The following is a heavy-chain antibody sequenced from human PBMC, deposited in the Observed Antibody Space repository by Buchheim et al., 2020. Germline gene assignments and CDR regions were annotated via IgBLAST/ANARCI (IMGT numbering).Heavy chain of an antibody. Sequence: QVQLVESGGGVVQPGRSLRLSCSASGFAFSSYGFHWVRQAPGKGLEWVAVISYDGTKKHYADSMKGRITISRDTSKSTLHLQMDGLRVEDTAVYYCAKEGLGDLDYWGQGTL. V-gene: IGHV3-33*03. CDR1: GFAFSSYG. J-gene: IGHJ4*02. CDR3: AKEGLGDLDY. D-gene: IGHD2-21*02. CDR2: ISYDGTKK.